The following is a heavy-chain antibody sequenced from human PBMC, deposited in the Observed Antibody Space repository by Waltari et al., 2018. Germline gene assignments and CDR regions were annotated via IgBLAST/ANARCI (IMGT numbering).Heavy chain of an antibody. Sequence: QLQLQESGPGLVKPSETLSLTCTVSGGSISSSSYYWGWIRQPPGKGLEWIGSIYYSGSTYYNPSLKSRVTISVDTSKNQFSRKLSSVTAADTAVYYCASLDGVRHTPSDPWGQGTLVTVSS. CDR3: ASLDGVRHTPSDP. V-gene: IGHV4-39*07. CDR2: IYYSGST. CDR1: GGSISSSSYY. J-gene: IGHJ5*02. D-gene: IGHD2-15*01.